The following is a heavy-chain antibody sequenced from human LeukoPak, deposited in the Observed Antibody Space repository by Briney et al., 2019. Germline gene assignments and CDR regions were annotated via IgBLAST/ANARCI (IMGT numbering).Heavy chain of an antibody. J-gene: IGHJ4*02. CDR3: ARGYARANYLDY. Sequence: PSETLSLTCTVSGGSISSSSYYWGWIRQPPGKGLEWIGSIYYSGSTYYNPSLKSRVTISVDTSKNQFSLKLSSVTAADTAVYYCARGYARANYLDYWGQGTLVTVSS. CDR1: GGSISSSSYY. CDR2: IYYSGST. D-gene: IGHD5-12*01. V-gene: IGHV4-39*01.